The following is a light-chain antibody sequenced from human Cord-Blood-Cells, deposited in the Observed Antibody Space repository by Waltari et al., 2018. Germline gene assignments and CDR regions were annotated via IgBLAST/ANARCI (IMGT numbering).Light chain of an antibody. CDR2: SNN. CDR3: AAWDDSLNGWV. Sequence: QSVLTQPPSASGTPGQRVTLSCSGSSSNIGSNTVNWYQQLPGTAPKLLIYSNNQRPSGLPDPFSGLKSGTSASVAISGLQSEDEADYYCAAWDDSLNGWVFGGGTKLTVL. J-gene: IGLJ3*02. CDR1: SSNIGSNT. V-gene: IGLV1-44*01.